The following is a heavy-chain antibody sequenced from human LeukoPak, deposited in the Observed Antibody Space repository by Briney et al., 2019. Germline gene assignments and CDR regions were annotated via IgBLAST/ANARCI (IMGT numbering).Heavy chain of an antibody. J-gene: IGHJ4*02. CDR3: ARETVAGTYYFDY. CDR1: GGSFSGYY. D-gene: IGHD6-19*01. V-gene: IGHV4-34*01. CDR2: INHSGST. Sequence: SETLSLTCAVYGGSFSGYYWSWTRQPPGKGLEWIGEINHSGSTNYNPSLKSRVTISVDTSKNQFSLELSSVTAADTAVYYCARETVAGTYYFDYWGQGTLVTVSS.